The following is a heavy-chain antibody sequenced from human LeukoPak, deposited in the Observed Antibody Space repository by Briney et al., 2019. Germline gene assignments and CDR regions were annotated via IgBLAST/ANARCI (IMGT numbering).Heavy chain of an antibody. CDR3: ARGSGWRTRGPDY. D-gene: IGHD6-19*01. V-gene: IGHV1-2*02. CDR1: GYTFTGYY. CDR2: INPNSGGT. J-gene: IGHJ4*02. Sequence: ASVKVSCKASGYTFTGYYMHWVRQAPGQGLEWMGWINPNSGGTNYAQKFQGRVTMTRDTSISTAYMELSRLRSDDTAVYYCARGSGWRTRGPDYWGQGTLVTASS.